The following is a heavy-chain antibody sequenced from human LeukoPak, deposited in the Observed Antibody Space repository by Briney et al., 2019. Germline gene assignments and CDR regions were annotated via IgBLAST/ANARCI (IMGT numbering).Heavy chain of an antibody. D-gene: IGHD3-22*01. V-gene: IGHV3-66*01. CDR1: GFTFSSYW. Sequence: PGGSLRLSCAASGFTFSSYWMSWVRQAPGKGLEWVSLIYGGGSTFYADSVKGRFTISRDNSKNTLYLQMNSLRAEDTAVYYCARDLYYDSGGYYFSLYWGQGTLVTVSS. CDR3: ARDLYYDSGGYYFSLY. CDR2: IYGGGST. J-gene: IGHJ4*02.